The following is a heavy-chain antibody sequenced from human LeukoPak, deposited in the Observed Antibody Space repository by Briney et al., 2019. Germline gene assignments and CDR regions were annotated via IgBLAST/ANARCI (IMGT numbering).Heavy chain of an antibody. J-gene: IGHJ4*02. V-gene: IGHV3-74*03. CDR2: INGDGSNT. D-gene: IGHD5-12*01. Sequence: DPGGSLRLSCAASGFTFSSHWMHWVRQAPGKGLVWVSRINGDGSNTTYADSVKGRFTISRDTSTNTLFLQMDSLRADDTAVFYCAKDLDSGYGIQFDCWGQGTLVTVSS. CDR1: GFTFSSHW. CDR3: AKDLDSGYGIQFDC.